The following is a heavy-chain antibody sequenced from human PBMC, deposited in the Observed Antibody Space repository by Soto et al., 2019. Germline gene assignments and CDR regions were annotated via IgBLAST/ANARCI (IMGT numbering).Heavy chain of an antibody. V-gene: IGHV4-34*01. CDR2: INHSGST. J-gene: IGHJ4*02. CDR1: GGSFSGYY. Sequence: QVQLQQWGAGLLKPSETLSLTCAVYGGSFSGYYWSWIRQPPGKGLEWIGEINHSGSTNYNPSLKSRVTISVDTSKNQFSLKLSSVTAADTAVHYCARGRIVGGSYCDYWGQGTLVTVSS. D-gene: IGHD1-26*01. CDR3: ARGRIVGGSYCDY.